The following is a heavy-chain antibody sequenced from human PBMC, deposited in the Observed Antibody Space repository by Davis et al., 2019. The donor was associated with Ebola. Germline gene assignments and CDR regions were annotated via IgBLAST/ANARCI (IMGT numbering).Heavy chain of an antibody. CDR3: ARDFDYGGGY. CDR2: LGLSADT. V-gene: IGHV3-23*01. Sequence: GESLKISCAASGFIFSSYVMSWVRRAPGKGLEWVSTLGLSADTYYADSVKGRLTISRDNSKNTLHLQMNSLRAEDTAVYYCARDFDYGGGYWGQGTLVTVSS. D-gene: IGHD4-17*01. CDR1: GFIFSSYV. J-gene: IGHJ4*02.